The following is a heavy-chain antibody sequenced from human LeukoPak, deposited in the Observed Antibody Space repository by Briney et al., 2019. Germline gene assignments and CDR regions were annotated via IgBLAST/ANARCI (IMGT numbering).Heavy chain of an antibody. D-gene: IGHD3-22*01. CDR2: ISGSGGST. Sequence: PWGSLRLSCAASGFTFSSYAMSWVRQAPGKGLEWVSAISGSGGSTYYADSVKGRFTISRGNSKNTLYLQMNSLRAEDTAVYYCAKLVVVRGYFDYWGQGTLVTVSS. V-gene: IGHV3-23*01. J-gene: IGHJ4*02. CDR1: GFTFSSYA. CDR3: AKLVVVRGYFDY.